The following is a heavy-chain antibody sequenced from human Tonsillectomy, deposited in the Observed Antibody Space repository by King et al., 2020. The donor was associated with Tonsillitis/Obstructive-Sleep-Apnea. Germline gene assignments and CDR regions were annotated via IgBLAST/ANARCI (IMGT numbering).Heavy chain of an antibody. D-gene: IGHD4-17*01. Sequence: VQLVESGAGVVQPGRSLRLSCAASGFTFSSYGMHWVRQAPGKGLEWVAVIWYDGSNKYYADSVKGRFTISRDNSKNTLYLQMNSLRAEDTAVYYCARDEGLYGDYIYYYMDVWGKGTTVTVSS. V-gene: IGHV3-33*01. J-gene: IGHJ6*03. CDR2: IWYDGSNK. CDR3: ARDEGLYGDYIYYYMDV. CDR1: GFTFSSYG.